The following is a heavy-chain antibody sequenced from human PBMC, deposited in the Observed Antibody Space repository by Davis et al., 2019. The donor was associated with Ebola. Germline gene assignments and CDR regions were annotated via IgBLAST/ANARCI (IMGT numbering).Heavy chain of an antibody. CDR3: ARDLQLATISAIGY. Sequence: AASVEVSCKASGYTFNNYYIHWVRQAPGQGLEWMGVINPNSGGSSNAQKFQGRVTMTSDTSTSTVYMEMSSLRSEDTAMYYCARDLQLATISAIGYWGQGSLVTVSS. CDR1: GYTFNNYY. CDR2: INPNSGGS. V-gene: IGHV1-46*02. J-gene: IGHJ4*02. D-gene: IGHD5-24*01.